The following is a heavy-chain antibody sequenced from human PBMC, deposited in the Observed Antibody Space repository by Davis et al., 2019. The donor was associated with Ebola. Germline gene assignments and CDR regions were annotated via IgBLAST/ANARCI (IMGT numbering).Heavy chain of an antibody. CDR2: INHSGST. CDR1: GGSFSGYY. V-gene: IGHV4-34*01. CDR3: ARGEDVVGAAAAYYYYYYMDV. Sequence: PGGSLRLSCAVYGGSFSGYYWSWIRQPPGKGLEWIGEINHSGSTNYNPSLKSRVTISVDTSKNQFSLKLSSVTAADTAVYYCARGEDVVGAAAAYYYYYYMDVWGKGTTVTVSS. D-gene: IGHD2-2*01. J-gene: IGHJ6*03.